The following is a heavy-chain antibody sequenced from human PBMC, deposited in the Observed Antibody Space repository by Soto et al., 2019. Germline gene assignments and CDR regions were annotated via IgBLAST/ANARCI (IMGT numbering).Heavy chain of an antibody. J-gene: IGHJ4*02. CDR1: GGSISIYY. CDR3: ARGLGERKYSFDS. V-gene: IGHV4-59*01. CDR2: VSYRGST. D-gene: IGHD3-10*01. Sequence: QVQLQESGPGLVKPPETLSLTCTVSGGSISIYYWTWIRQPPGRGLEWIGYVSYRGSTNYNPSLERLVTISVDTSKNQFSLNLNSVTAADTAVYYCARGLGERKYSFDSWGPGTMVTVSS.